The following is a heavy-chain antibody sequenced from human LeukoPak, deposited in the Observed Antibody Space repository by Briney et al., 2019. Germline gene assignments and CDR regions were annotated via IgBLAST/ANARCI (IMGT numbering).Heavy chain of an antibody. Sequence: GASVKLSCKAYGYSFIAYYMHWVRQVPGQGLEWMGWINPNSGGTNYAQKFQGRVTMTRDTSISTAYMELSRLRSDDTAVYYCARADFSSSWYDYWGQGTLVTVSS. J-gene: IGHJ4*02. CDR2: INPNSGGT. CDR3: ARADFSSSWYDY. D-gene: IGHD6-13*01. V-gene: IGHV1-2*02. CDR1: GYSFIAYY.